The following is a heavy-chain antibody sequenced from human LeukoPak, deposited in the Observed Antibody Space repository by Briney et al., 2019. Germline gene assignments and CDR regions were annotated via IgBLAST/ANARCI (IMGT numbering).Heavy chain of an antibody. Sequence: GGSLRLSCAASGFTFSSYWMRWVRQAPGKGLVWVSRINSDGSSTSYADSVKGRFTISRDNAKNTLYLQMNSLRAEDTAVYYCARVFRYYYGSGSFHWFDPWGQGTLVTVSS. V-gene: IGHV3-74*01. J-gene: IGHJ5*02. CDR1: GFTFSSYW. CDR3: ARVFRYYYGSGSFHWFDP. CDR2: INSDGSST. D-gene: IGHD3-10*01.